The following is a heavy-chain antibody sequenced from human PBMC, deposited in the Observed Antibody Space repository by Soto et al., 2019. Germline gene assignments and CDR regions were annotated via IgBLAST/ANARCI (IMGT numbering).Heavy chain of an antibody. CDR1: GGSFSGYY. CDR3: ARVWSGSYRKPYYFDY. D-gene: IGHD3-10*01. Sequence: SETLSLTCAVYGGSFSGYYWGWIRQPPGKGLEWIGEINHSGSTNYNPSLKSRVTISVDTSKNQFSLKLSSVTAADTAVYYCARVWSGSYRKPYYFDYWGQGTLVTVSS. J-gene: IGHJ4*02. V-gene: IGHV4-34*01. CDR2: INHSGST.